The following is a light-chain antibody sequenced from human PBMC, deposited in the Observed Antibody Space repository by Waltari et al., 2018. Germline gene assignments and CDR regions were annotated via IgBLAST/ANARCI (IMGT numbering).Light chain of an antibody. CDR2: VNSDGSH. CDR3: QTGGHGTWV. Sequence: QLVLTQSPSASASLGASVQLTCTLSRGPRTNVLAWPQKRPERGPRYLMKVNSDGSHNKGDEIPDRFSASSSGAEHYLTISSLQSEDEADYYCQTGGHGTWVFGGETKLTVL. CDR1: RGPRTNV. V-gene: IGLV4-69*01. J-gene: IGLJ3*02.